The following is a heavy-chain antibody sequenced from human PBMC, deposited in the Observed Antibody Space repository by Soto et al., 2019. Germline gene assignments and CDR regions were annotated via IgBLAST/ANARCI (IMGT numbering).Heavy chain of an antibody. J-gene: IGHJ6*02. D-gene: IGHD4-17*01. V-gene: IGHV3-23*01. CDR3: AKDPTVTNLYYYYYGMDV. Sequence: EVQLLESGGGLVQPGGSLRLSCAASGFTFSSYAMSWVRQAPGKGLEWVSAISGSGGSTYYADSVKGRFTISRDNSKNTLYLQKTSLRAEDTAVYYCAKDPTVTNLYYYYYGMDVWGQVTTVTVSS. CDR2: ISGSGGST. CDR1: GFTFSSYA.